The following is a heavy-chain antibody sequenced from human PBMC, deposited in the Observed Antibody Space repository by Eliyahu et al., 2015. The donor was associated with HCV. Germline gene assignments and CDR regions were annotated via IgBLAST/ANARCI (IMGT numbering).Heavy chain of an antibody. V-gene: IGHV4-59*01. CDR1: GGSISSYY. J-gene: IGHJ5*02. Sequence: QVQLQESGPGLVKPSETLSLTCTVSGGSISSYYWXWIRXPPGKGLEWIAYXYYRGSTNYNPSLKSRITISVDTSKNQFSLKLSSVTAADTAVYYCASGGGGIAVAGTGGWFDPWGQGTLVTVSS. CDR3: ASGGGGIAVAGTGGWFDP. CDR2: XYYRGST. D-gene: IGHD6-19*01.